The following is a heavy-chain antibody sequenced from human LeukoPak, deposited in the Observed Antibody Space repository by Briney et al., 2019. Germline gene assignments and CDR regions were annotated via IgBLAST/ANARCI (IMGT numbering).Heavy chain of an antibody. CDR2: ISSSSSTI. Sequence: GGSLRLSCAASGFTFSSYGMHWVRQAPGKGLEWVSYISSSSSTIYYADSVKGRFTISRDNAKNSLYLQMNSLRAEDTAVYYCARDYGDWYYWGQGTLVTVSS. V-gene: IGHV3-48*01. CDR1: GFTFSSYG. J-gene: IGHJ4*02. CDR3: ARDYGDWYY. D-gene: IGHD4-17*01.